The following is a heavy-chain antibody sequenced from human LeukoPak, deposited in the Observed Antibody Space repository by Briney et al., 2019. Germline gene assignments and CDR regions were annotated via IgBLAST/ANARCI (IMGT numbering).Heavy chain of an antibody. Sequence: PSETLSLTCTVSGGSLSSSSYYWGWIRQPPGKGLEWIGSIYYSGSTYYNPSLKSRVTISVDTSKTQFSLKLSSVTAADTAVYYCARVRISIAGTRPFDYWGQGTLVTVSS. J-gene: IGHJ4*02. D-gene: IGHD1-7*01. V-gene: IGHV4-39*01. CDR1: GGSLSSSSYY. CDR2: IYYSGST. CDR3: ARVRISIAGTRPFDY.